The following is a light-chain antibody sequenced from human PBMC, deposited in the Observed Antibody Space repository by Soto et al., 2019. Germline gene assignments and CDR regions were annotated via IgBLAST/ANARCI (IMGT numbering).Light chain of an antibody. CDR1: QSVNNN. J-gene: IGKJ1*01. V-gene: IGKV3-15*01. CDR2: GAS. Sequence: EIVMTQSPATLSMSPGERATLSCRASQSVNNNLAWFQQKVGQAPRLLIYGASTRATGIPARFSGSGSGTEFTLTINSLRSEDFAVYYCQQYNIWPRTFGQGTKVEIK. CDR3: QQYNIWPRT.